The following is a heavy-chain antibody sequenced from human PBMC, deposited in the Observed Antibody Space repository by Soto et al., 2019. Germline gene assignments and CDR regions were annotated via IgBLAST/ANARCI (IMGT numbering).Heavy chain of an antibody. D-gene: IGHD1-1*01. V-gene: IGHV3-30-3*01. CDR2: ISYDGSNK. J-gene: IGHJ6*01. CDR1: GFTFSSYA. CDR3: ARDLWVTTEISDFYYDDGMDV. Sequence: QVQLVESGGGVVQPGRSLRLSCAASGFTFSSYAMHWVRQAPGKGLEWVAVISYDGSNKYYADSVKGRFTISRDNSKNTLYLQMNSLRAEDAAVYYCARDLWVTTEISDFYYDDGMDVW.